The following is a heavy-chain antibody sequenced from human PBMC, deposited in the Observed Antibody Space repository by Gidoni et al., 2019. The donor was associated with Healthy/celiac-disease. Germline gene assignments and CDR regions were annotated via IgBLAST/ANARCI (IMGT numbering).Heavy chain of an antibody. CDR2: ISAYNGNT. CDR3: ATSKVLDSSGYYFDY. D-gene: IGHD3-22*01. CDR1: GYTFTSYG. Sequence: QVQLVQSGAEVKKPGASVKVSCKASGYTFTSYGISWVRQAPGQGLEWMGWISAYNGNTNYAQKLQGRVTMTTDTSTSTAYMELRSLRSDDTAVYYCATSKVLDSSGYYFDYWGQGTLVTVSS. V-gene: IGHV1-18*01. J-gene: IGHJ4*02.